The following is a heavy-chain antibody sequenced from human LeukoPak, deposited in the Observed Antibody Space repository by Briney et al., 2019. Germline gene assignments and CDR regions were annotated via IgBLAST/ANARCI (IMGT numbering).Heavy chain of an antibody. CDR1: GFTFSSYW. CDR3: ASQYYYDSSGYINWFDP. Sequence: GGSLRLSCAASGFTFSSYWMHWVRQAPGKGLVWVSRINSDGSSTSYADSVKGRFTISRDSAKNTLYLQMNSLRAEDTAVYYCASQYYYDSSGYINWFDPWGQGTLVTVSS. CDR2: INSDGSST. D-gene: IGHD3-22*01. J-gene: IGHJ5*02. V-gene: IGHV3-74*01.